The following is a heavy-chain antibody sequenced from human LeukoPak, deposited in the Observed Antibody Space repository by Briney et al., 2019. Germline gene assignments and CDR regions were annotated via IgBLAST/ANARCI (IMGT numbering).Heavy chain of an antibody. Sequence: PGGSVRPSCVVSGFTFRSYAMNWVRQAPGKGLEWVSAISGSGVTTYYADAVKGRFTISRDNSKNTLYLQMNNLRAEDTAVYYCATPRGTVATGADYWGQGPLVPVSS. CDR2: ISGSGVTT. V-gene: IGHV3-23*01. J-gene: IGHJ4*02. CDR3: ATPRGTVATGADY. D-gene: IGHD4-23*01. CDR1: GFTFRSYA.